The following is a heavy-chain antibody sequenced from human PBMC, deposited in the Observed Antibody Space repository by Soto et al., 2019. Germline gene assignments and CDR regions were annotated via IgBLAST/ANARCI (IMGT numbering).Heavy chain of an antibody. CDR1: GFTFSSFW. CDR2: INNDGSST. CDR3: ARDPLIGNTDYGLDV. Sequence: VQLVESGGGLVQPGGSLRLSCAASGFTFSSFWMHWVHQAPGKGLVWVSRINNDGSSTAYADSVKGRFTISRDNAKSTLYLQVTSLRAEDTAVYYCARDPLIGNTDYGLDVWGQGTTVTVSS. D-gene: IGHD2-21*01. J-gene: IGHJ6*02. V-gene: IGHV3-74*01.